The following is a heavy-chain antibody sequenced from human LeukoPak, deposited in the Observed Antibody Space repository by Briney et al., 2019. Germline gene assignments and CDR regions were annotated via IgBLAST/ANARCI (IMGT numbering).Heavy chain of an antibody. V-gene: IGHV3-9*01. D-gene: IGHD3-10*01. CDR2: IRWNSGSR. CDR1: GFTFDDYA. CDR3: AKVMGYYAPRSPFDY. J-gene: IGHJ4*02. Sequence: GGSLRLSCAASGFTFDDYAMRWVRQAPGKGLEWVSGIRWNSGSRDYEYSVKGRVSISRDNAQNSLYLHMNSPRAEDTALYYRAKVMGYYAPRSPFDYWGQATLVTASS.